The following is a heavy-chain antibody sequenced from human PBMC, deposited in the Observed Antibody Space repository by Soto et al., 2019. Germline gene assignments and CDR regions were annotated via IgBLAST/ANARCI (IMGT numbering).Heavy chain of an antibody. Sequence: ASVKVSCKASGYTFTSYYMHCVRRAPGQGLEWMGIINPSGGSTSYAQKFQGRVTMTRDTSTSTVYMELSSLRSEDTAVYYCARDTHPSARYSSSWVYDAFDIWGQGTMVTVSS. CDR2: INPSGGST. CDR3: ARDTHPSARYSSSWVYDAFDI. CDR1: GYTFTSYY. D-gene: IGHD6-13*01. V-gene: IGHV1-46*01. J-gene: IGHJ3*02.